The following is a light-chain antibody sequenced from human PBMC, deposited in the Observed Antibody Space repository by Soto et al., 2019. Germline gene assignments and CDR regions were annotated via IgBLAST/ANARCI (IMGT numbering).Light chain of an antibody. J-gene: IGKJ4*01. V-gene: IGKV3-11*01. CDR2: DTF. CDR3: QQRSNWPLT. CDR1: QSFRGL. Sequence: EIVLTQSPGTLSLSPGERATLSCRASQSFRGLLAWYQQKPGQAPRLLIYDTFYRATGIAARFSGSGSGTDFTLTISSLEPEDFAVYYCQQRSNWPLTFGGGTKVDIK.